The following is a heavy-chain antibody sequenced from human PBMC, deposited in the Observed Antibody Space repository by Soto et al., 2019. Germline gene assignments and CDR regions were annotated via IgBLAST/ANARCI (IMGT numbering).Heavy chain of an antibody. CDR1: GYTFTSHA. Sequence: GASVKVSCKASGYTFTSHAMHWVRQAPGESLEWMGWVDTDNGNTKYSQKFQGRVTIMRDTYANTADMELSSLRSEDTAVYYCARDAKWDPRGVEAQQDDYFDYWGQGTLVTVSS. V-gene: IGHV1-3*04. CDR3: ARDAKWDPRGVEAQQDDYFDY. J-gene: IGHJ4*02. CDR2: VDTDNGNT. D-gene: IGHD1-26*01.